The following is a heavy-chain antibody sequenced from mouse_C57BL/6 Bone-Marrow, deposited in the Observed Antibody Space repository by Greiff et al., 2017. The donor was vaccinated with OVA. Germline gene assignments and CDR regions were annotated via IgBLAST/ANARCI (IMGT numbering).Heavy chain of an antibody. Sequence: VQLKESGAELVKPGASVKLSCTASGFNIKDYYMHWVKQRTEQGLEWIGRIDPEDGETKYAPKFQGKATITADTSSNTAYLQLSSLTSEDTAVYYCASLRYYGSSYWYFDVWGTGTTVTVSS. CDR1: GFNIKDYY. CDR2: IDPEDGET. CDR3: ASLRYYGSSYWYFDV. V-gene: IGHV14-2*01. D-gene: IGHD1-1*01. J-gene: IGHJ1*03.